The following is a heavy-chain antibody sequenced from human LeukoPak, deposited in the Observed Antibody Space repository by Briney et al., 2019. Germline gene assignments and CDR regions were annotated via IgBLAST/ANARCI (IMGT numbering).Heavy chain of an antibody. CDR2: IYYSGST. J-gene: IGHJ4*02. D-gene: IGHD3-22*01. V-gene: IGHV4-31*03. CDR3: ARGEKRDTTYYLDYYFDY. Sequence: PSETLSLTCSVSGVSISSGGYYWNWIRQHPGKGLEWIGSIYYSGSTYYNPSLKSRVSTSIDTSETQFSLKLSSVTAADTAVYYCARGEKRDTTYYLDYYFDYWGQGTLVTVSS. CDR1: GVSISSGGYY.